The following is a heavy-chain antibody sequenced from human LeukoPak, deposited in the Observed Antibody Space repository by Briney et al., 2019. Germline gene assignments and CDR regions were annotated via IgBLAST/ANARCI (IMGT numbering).Heavy chain of an antibody. CDR3: AKDSGRSISSKDY. D-gene: IGHD3-9*01. CDR2: ISWNSGSI. J-gene: IGHJ4*02. V-gene: IGHV3-9*01. CDR1: GFTFDDYA. Sequence: GGSLRLSCAASGFTFDDYAMHWVQQAPEKGLEWVSGISWNSGSIGYADSVKGRFTISRDNAKNSLYLQMNSLRAEDTALYYCAKDSGRSISSKDYWGQGTLVTVSS.